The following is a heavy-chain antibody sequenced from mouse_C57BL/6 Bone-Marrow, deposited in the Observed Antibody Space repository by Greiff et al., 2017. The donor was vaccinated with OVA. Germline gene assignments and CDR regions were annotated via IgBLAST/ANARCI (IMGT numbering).Heavy chain of an antibody. Sequence: VMLVESGAELARPGASVKLSCKASGYTFTSYGISWVKQRTGQGLEWIGEIYPRSGNTYYNEKFKGKATLTADKSSSTAYMELRSLTSEDSAVYFCAELSLAYWGQGTLVTVSA. CDR2: IYPRSGNT. CDR3: AELSLAY. J-gene: IGHJ3*01. CDR1: GYTFTSYG. D-gene: IGHD1-1*02. V-gene: IGHV1-81*01.